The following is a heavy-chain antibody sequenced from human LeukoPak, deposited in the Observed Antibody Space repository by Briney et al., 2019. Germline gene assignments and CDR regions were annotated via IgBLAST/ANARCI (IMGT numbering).Heavy chain of an antibody. CDR3: VRHCCSSPSKRTFDI. D-gene: IGHD2-15*01. V-gene: IGHV4-39*01. CDR1: GDPIRSSDYY. Sequence: SETLSLTCTVSGDPIRSSDYYWGCIRQSPGKGLEWIGTISDGGSTYYNPSLKSRIIISVDTSKNQFSLQLSSVTAADTAVYYCVRHCCSSPSKRTFDIWGQGTLVAVSS. CDR2: ISDGGST. J-gene: IGHJ3*02.